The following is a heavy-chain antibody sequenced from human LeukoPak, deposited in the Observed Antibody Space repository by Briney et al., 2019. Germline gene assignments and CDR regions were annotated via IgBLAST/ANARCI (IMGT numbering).Heavy chain of an antibody. Sequence: GGSLRLSCAASGFIISSYSMNWVRQAPGKGLEWVSYISSSSTIYYTDSVKGRFTISRDNTKNSLYLQMNSLRAEDTAVYYCAREYSSSSGRAFDIWGQGTMVTISS. V-gene: IGHV3-48*04. CDR2: ISSSSTI. CDR3: AREYSSSSGRAFDI. J-gene: IGHJ3*02. D-gene: IGHD6-6*01. CDR1: GFIISSYS.